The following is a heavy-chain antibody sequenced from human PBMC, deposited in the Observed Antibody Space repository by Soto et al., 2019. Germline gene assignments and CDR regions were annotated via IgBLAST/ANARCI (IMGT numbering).Heavy chain of an antibody. CDR1: GFTFSSYG. Sequence: QVQLVESGGGVVQPGRSLRLSCAASGFTFSSYGMHWVRQAPGKGLEWVAVIWYDGSNKYYADSVKGRFTISRDNSKNTLYQQINSLRAEDTAVYYCARGRVTFERDLGDWGQGTLVTVSS. CDR3: ARGRVTFERDLGD. V-gene: IGHV3-33*01. CDR2: IWYDGSNK. J-gene: IGHJ4*02. D-gene: IGHD3-16*01.